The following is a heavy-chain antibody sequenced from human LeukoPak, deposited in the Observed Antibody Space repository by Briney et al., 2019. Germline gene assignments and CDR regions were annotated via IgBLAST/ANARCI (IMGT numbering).Heavy chain of an antibody. Sequence: GGSLRLSCAGSGFTFARHALTWVRQAPGMGLEWVSTISGGGGSTHYADSVKGRFTISRDNSKDTVFLQMNNLRAEDTAIYYCAREGGSCTSNSCSDYFDYWGQGTLVTASP. CDR1: GFTFARHA. CDR3: AREGGSCTSNSCSDYFDY. J-gene: IGHJ4*02. D-gene: IGHD6-13*01. V-gene: IGHV3-23*01. CDR2: ISGGGGST.